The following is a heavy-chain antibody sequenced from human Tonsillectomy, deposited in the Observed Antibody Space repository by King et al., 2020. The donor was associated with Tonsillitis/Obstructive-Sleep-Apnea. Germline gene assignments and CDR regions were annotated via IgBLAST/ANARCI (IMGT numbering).Heavy chain of an antibody. J-gene: IGHJ3*02. CDR1: GDSINTFY. V-gene: IGHV4-59*08. CDR2: IYYSGST. D-gene: IGHD3-22*01. Sequence: VQLQESGPGLVKPSETLSLTCTVSGDSINTFYWNWIRQPPGKGLEWIGNIYYSGSTNYHPSLKSRVTISVDTSKNQFSLRLSSVTAADTAVYYCARHGAYEDAFDIWGQGTMVTVSS. CDR3: ARHGAYEDAFDI.